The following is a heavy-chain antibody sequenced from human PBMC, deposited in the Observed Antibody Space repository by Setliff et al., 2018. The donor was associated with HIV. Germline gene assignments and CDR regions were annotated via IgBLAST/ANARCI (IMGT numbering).Heavy chain of an antibody. CDR1: GFTFTDYW. V-gene: IGHV3-74*01. CDR2: INVDGSSI. D-gene: IGHD6-6*01. CDR3: ARLPQDVRSSIDF. Sequence: RLSCAASGFTFTDYWMHWVRQVPGRGLVWVSRINVDGSSISYADSVKGRFTISRDNAKNTLFLQMNSLRAEDTAVYYCARLPQDVRSSIDFWGQGTLVTVSS. J-gene: IGHJ4*02.